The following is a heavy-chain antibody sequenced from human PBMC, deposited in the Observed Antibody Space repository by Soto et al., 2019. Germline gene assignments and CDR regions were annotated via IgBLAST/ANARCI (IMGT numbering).Heavy chain of an antibody. D-gene: IGHD6-19*01. V-gene: IGHV3-74*01. CDR3: ARETGYSSGWRQDY. CDR2: INSDGSSI. CDR1: GFTFSSYW. J-gene: IGHJ4*02. Sequence: GGSLRLSCAASGFTFSSYWMHWVRQAPGKGLVWVSRINSDGSSISYADSVKGRFTISRDNAKNTLYLQMNSLRVEDTAVYYCARETGYSSGWRQDYWGQGTLATVSS.